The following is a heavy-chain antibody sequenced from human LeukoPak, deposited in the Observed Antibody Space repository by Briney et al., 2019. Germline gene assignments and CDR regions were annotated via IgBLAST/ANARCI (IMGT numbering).Heavy chain of an antibody. V-gene: IGHV3-23*01. D-gene: IGHD1-26*01. CDR1: GFTFSSYG. J-gene: IGHJ4*02. CDR2: ISGSGGST. CDR3: ARVAYLSGSYPY. Sequence: GGSLRLSCAASGFTFSSYGMTWVRQAPGKGLEWVSGISGSGGSTFYADSVKGRFTISRDNSENTLYLQMNSLRAEDTAVYYCARVAYLSGSYPYWGQGTLVTVSS.